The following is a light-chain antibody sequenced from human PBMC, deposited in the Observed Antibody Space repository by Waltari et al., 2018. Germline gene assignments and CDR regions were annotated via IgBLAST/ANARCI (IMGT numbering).Light chain of an antibody. V-gene: IGKV4-1*01. CDR3: QQHYSSPLT. CDR1: QSVFHSSDSKNY. Sequence: DIVMTQSPDSLAVSLGERATINCKSSQSVFHSSDSKNYLTWYQQKPGQPPKLLIYWASTRQSVVPDRFSGSGSWTDFTLTISSLQAEDVALYYCQQHYSSPLTFGGGTKVEIQ. J-gene: IGKJ4*01. CDR2: WAS.